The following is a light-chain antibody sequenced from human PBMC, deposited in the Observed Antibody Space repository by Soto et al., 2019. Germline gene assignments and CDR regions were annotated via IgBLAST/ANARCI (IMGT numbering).Light chain of an antibody. CDR3: YQYDSSPWT. Sequence: VLTQSEGTLSFTPGESNILSCGASQSVSGNYLAWYQQKPGQSPRLVIYDASSRATGIPDRFSGSGSGTDFTLTISRLEPEDFAVYFCYQYDSSPWTFGQGTE. V-gene: IGKV3-20*01. CDR2: DAS. CDR1: QSVSGNY. J-gene: IGKJ1*01.